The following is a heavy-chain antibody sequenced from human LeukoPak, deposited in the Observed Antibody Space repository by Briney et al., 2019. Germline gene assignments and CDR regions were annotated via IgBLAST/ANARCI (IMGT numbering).Heavy chain of an antibody. CDR2: IIPIFGTA. CDR3: ARGNWNDGSFDY. Sequence: SVKVSCKASGGTFSSYAISWVRQAPGQGLEWMGGIIPIFGTANYAQKFQGRVTITTDESTSTAYMELSSLRSEDTALYYCARGNWNDGSFDYWGQGTLVTVSS. D-gene: IGHD1-1*01. CDR1: GGTFSSYA. V-gene: IGHV1-69*05. J-gene: IGHJ4*02.